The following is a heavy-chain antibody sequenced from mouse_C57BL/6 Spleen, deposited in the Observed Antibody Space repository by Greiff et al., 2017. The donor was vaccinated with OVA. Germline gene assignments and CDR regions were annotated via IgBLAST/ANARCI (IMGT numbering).Heavy chain of an antibody. V-gene: IGHV1-55*01. CDR3: ARGGYYSNSFDY. CDR2: IYPGSGST. J-gene: IGHJ2*01. D-gene: IGHD2-5*01. CDR1: GYTFTSYW. Sequence: QVQLQQSGAELVKPGASVKMSCKASGYTFTSYWITWVKQRPGQGLEWIGDIYPGSGSTNYNEKFKSKATLTVDTSSSTAYMQLSSLTSEDSAVYYCARGGYYSNSFDYWGQGTTLTVSS.